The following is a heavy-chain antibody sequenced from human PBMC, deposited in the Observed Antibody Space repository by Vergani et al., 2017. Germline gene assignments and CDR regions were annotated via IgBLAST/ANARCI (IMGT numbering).Heavy chain of an antibody. CDR1: GFTFSSYG. CDR2: ISYDGSNK. J-gene: IGHJ4*02. CDR3: AKDRGSTAAAGVFDY. Sequence: QVQLVESGGGVVQPGRSLRLSCAASGFTFSSYGMHWVRQAPGTGLEWVAVISYDGSNKYYADSVKGRFTISRDNSKNTLYLQMNSLRAEDTAVYYCAKDRGSTAAAGVFDYWGQGTLVTVSS. D-gene: IGHD6-13*01. V-gene: IGHV3-30*18.